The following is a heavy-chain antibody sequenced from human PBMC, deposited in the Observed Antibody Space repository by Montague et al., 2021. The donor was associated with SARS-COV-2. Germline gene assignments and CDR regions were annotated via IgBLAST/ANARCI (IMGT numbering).Heavy chain of an antibody. Sequence: SETLSLTCAVYGGSFGDDHWSWIRQPPGKGLEWIGDIKQSGSTNXNPSLKSRGTISVGTSKNQFSLKLTSVTAADTAVYFCARGHLSVSMIVVVFTSASYYFDYWGQGAQVTVSS. CDR3: ARGHLSVSMIVVVFTSASYYFDY. V-gene: IGHV4-34*01. CDR1: GGSFGDDH. D-gene: IGHD3-22*01. CDR2: IKQSGST. J-gene: IGHJ4*02.